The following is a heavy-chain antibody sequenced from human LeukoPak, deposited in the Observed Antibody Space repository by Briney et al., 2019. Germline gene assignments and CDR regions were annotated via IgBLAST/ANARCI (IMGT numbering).Heavy chain of an antibody. V-gene: IGHV1-46*01. CDR3: ARPSPFSSSSGAFDI. D-gene: IGHD6-6*01. J-gene: IGHJ3*02. CDR1: GYTFTSYH. CDR2: INPSGGST. Sequence: ASVKVSCKASGYTFTSYHMHWVRQAPGQGLEWMGIINPSGGSTSYAQKFQGRVTMTRDTSTSTVYMELSSLRAGDTAVYYCARPSPFSSSSGAFDIWGQGTMVTVSS.